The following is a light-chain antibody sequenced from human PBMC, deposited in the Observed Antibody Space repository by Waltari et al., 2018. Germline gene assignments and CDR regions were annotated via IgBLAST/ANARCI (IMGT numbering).Light chain of an antibody. CDR2: EVS. CDR1: SSAIGGYNS. CDR3: SSYAASDTVVV. J-gene: IGLJ3*02. V-gene: IGLV2-14*01. Sequence: QSALTQPASVSGSPGQSITISCTGTSSAIGGYNSVSWYQQHPGKVPKLILYEVSDRPSWVSNRFSGSKSGNTASLTISGLQAEDEADYYCSSYAASDTVVVFGGGTKVTVL.